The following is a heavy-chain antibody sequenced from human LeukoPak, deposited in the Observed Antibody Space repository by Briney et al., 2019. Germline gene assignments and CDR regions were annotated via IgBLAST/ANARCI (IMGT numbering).Heavy chain of an antibody. Sequence: GESLKISCKGSGYSFTSYWIGWARQMPGKGLEWMGIIYPGDSDTRYSPSFQGQVTISADKSISTAYLQWSSLKASDTAMYYSASTYYDFWSGYPYYYGMDVWGQGTTVTVSS. D-gene: IGHD3-3*01. CDR2: IYPGDSDT. J-gene: IGHJ6*02. CDR1: GYSFTSYW. V-gene: IGHV5-51*01. CDR3: ASTYYDFWSGYPYYYGMDV.